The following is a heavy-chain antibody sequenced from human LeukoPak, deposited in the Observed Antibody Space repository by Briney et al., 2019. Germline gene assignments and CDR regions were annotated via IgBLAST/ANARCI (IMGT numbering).Heavy chain of an antibody. V-gene: IGHV4-34*01. Sequence: PSETLSLTCAVYGGPFSGYYWSWIRQPPGKGLEWIGEINHSGSTNYNPSPKSRVTISVDTSKNQLSLKLSTITAADTSVYYCARQSGSYYYYGMDVWGQGTTVTVSS. CDR1: GGPFSGYY. CDR2: INHSGST. D-gene: IGHD3-22*01. CDR3: ARQSGSYYYYGMDV. J-gene: IGHJ6*02.